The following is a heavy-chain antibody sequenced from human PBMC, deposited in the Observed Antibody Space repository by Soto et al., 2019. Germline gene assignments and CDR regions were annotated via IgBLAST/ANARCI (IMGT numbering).Heavy chain of an antibody. D-gene: IGHD2-21*02. CDR2: VSGSGGGT. Sequence: LRLSCAASGFTFITYGMTWVRQAPGKGLEWVSTVSGSGGGTYYADSVKGRFTISGVNSKNTMYLQMSNLRAEDTAVYFCARIGPYCGGDCYPAFDFWGLGTPVTVSS. V-gene: IGHV3-23*01. J-gene: IGHJ4*02. CDR1: GFTFITYG. CDR3: ARIGPYCGGDCYPAFDF.